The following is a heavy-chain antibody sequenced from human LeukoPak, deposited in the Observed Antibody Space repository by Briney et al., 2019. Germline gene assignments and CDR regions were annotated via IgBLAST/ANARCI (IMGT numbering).Heavy chain of an antibody. J-gene: IGHJ4*01. CDR1: GFTLRNYW. Sequence: GGSLRLSCTASGFTLRNYWMHWVRQVPGKRLVCVSRISGDGSVTNYADSVQGRFTISRDNAKNTLYLQIDSLRSEGTAVYYCARYSSSTGGASYYLDYWGHGTLVTVSS. CDR2: ISGDGSVT. V-gene: IGHV3-74*01. D-gene: IGHD6-6*01. CDR3: ARYSSSTGGASYYLDY.